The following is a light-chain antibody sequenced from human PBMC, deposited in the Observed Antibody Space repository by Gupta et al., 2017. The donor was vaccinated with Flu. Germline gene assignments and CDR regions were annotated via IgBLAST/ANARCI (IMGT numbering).Light chain of an antibody. V-gene: IGLV6-57*01. CDR1: SGSMVSNY. CDR2: DND. J-gene: IGLJ1*01. Sequence: TIIISCTRRSGSMVSNYVKWYHQRPCSPPLILIYDNDKRASGVPDRFSGSIDSSSNSASLTISGLKTEDEADYYSQSYDSPKNVFGRGTRVTVL. CDR3: QSYDSPKNV.